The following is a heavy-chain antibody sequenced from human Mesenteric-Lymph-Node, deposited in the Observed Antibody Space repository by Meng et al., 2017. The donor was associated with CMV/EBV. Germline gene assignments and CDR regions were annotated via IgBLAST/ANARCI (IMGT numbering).Heavy chain of an antibody. Sequence: CAISEDSVSRNTAAWSWFRQSPSRGLEWLERTYYRSNWFSDYALSVRGRVIINPDTSKNHFSLHLNSVTPEDTAVYYCARGNLFFDSWGQGTLVTVSS. CDR3: ARGNLFFDS. CDR2: TYYRSNWFS. V-gene: IGHV6-1*01. D-gene: IGHD2-21*01. CDR1: EDSVSRNTAA. J-gene: IGHJ4*02.